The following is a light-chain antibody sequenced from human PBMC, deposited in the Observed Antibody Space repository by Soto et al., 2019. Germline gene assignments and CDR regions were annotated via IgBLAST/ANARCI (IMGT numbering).Light chain of an antibody. CDR2: GAS. J-gene: IGKJ1*01. V-gene: IGKV3-15*01. CDR3: QQYKKWPWT. CDR1: QRVSSN. Sequence: EMVMTQSPATRSVSPGEISTLSFRAMQRVSSNLAWYQQKPGQAPRLLIYGASTRATGIPARFSGSGSGTEFTLTITSLQSEDFAVYYCQQYKKWPWTFGQGTKVDI.